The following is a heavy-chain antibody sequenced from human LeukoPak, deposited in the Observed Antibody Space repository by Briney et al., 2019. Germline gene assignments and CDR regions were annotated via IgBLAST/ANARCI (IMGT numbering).Heavy chain of an antibody. Sequence: SETLSLTCTVSGGSISSYYWSWIRQPPGKGLEWIGYIYYSGSTNYNPSLKSRVTISVDTSKNQFSLKLSSVTAADTAVYYCARRSSIMESYLYYFDYWGQGTLVTVSS. V-gene: IGHV4-59*01. CDR1: GGSISSYY. CDR2: IYYSGST. D-gene: IGHD1-26*01. J-gene: IGHJ4*02. CDR3: ARRSSIMESYLYYFDY.